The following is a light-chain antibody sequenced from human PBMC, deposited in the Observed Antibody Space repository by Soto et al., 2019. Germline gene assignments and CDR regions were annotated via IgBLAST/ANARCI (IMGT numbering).Light chain of an antibody. CDR2: EVG. CDR3: VSFTSRGTRA. CDR1: ISDVGGYHY. J-gene: IGLJ1*01. V-gene: IGLV2-14*01. Sequence: QYSLSQPSSVSGSPGQSITISCTGTISDVGGYHYVSCFQQHPGKAPKLMIYEVGNRPSGVSNRFSGSKSGNTASLTISGLQAEDEADYYCVSFTSRGTRAFRTGTKVTVL.